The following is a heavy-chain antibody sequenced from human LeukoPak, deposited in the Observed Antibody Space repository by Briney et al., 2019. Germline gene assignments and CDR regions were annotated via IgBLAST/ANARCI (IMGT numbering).Heavy chain of an antibody. Sequence: GGSLRLSCAASGFTFSSYWMNWVRQAPGEGLEWVSSISSSSSYIYYADSVKGRFTISRDNAKNSLYLQMNSLRAEDTAVYYCARELGEQQLVRGDWFDPWGQGTLVTVSS. J-gene: IGHJ5*02. CDR1: GFTFSSYW. V-gene: IGHV3-21*01. CDR3: ARELGEQQLVRGDWFDP. D-gene: IGHD6-13*01. CDR2: ISSSSSYI.